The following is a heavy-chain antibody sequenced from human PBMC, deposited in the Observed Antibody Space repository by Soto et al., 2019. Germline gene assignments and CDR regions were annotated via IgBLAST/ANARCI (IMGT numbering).Heavy chain of an antibody. Sequence: EVQLVESGGGLVQPGGSLRLSCSASGFTFSSYAMHWVRQAPGKGLEYVSAISSNGGSTYYADSVKGRFTISRDNFNNTLYLQMSSLRAEDTAVYYCVKALYYYDSSGYYDPFDYWGQGTLVTVSS. V-gene: IGHV3-64D*08. J-gene: IGHJ4*02. CDR3: VKALYYYDSSGYYDPFDY. CDR2: ISSNGGST. D-gene: IGHD3-22*01. CDR1: GFTFSSYA.